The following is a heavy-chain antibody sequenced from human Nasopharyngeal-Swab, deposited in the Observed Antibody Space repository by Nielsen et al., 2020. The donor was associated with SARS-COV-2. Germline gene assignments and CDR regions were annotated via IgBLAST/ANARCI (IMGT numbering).Heavy chain of an antibody. CDR1: GYTFTGYY. CDR2: INPNSGGT. Sequence: ASLKVSCKASGYTFTGYYMHWVRQAPAQGLEWMGWINPNSGGTNYAQKFQGRVTMTRDTSISTAYMELSRLRSDDTAVYYCATRGEVVVAATGYYYYGMDVWGQGTTVTVSS. V-gene: IGHV1-2*02. J-gene: IGHJ6*02. D-gene: IGHD2-15*01. CDR3: ATRGEVVVAATGYYYYGMDV.